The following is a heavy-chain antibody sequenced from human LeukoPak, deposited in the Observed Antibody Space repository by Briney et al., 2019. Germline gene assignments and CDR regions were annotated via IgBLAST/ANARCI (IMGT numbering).Heavy chain of an antibody. V-gene: IGHV4-61*02. CDR2: IYTSGST. CDR3: ATSPGGVNNWFDP. J-gene: IGHJ5*02. Sequence: PSETLSLTCTVSGGSISSGSYYWSWIRQPAGKGLEWIGRIYTSGSTYYNPSLKSRVTISVDTSKNQFSLKLSSVTAADTAVYYCATSPGGVNNWFDPWGQGTLVTVCS. D-gene: IGHD2-8*01. CDR1: GGSISSGSYY.